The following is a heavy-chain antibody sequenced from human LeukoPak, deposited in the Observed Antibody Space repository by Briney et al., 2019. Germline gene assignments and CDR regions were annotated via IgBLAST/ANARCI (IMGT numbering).Heavy chain of an antibody. Sequence: PSETLSLTCAVYGGSFSGYYWSWIRQPPGKGLEWIGENNHSGSTNYNPSLKSRVTISVDTSKNQFSLKLSSVTAADTAVYYCARGRRWLQLGTRAPFDYWGQGTLVTVSS. J-gene: IGHJ4*02. D-gene: IGHD5-24*01. CDR3: ARGRRWLQLGTRAPFDY. CDR2: NNHSGST. V-gene: IGHV4-34*01. CDR1: GGSFSGYY.